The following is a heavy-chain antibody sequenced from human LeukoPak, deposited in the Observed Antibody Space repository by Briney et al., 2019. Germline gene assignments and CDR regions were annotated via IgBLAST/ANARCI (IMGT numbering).Heavy chain of an antibody. CDR3: ARGSSFHNY. CDR2: INGNGGSS. D-gene: IGHD6-6*01. V-gene: IGHV3-20*04. J-gene: IGHJ4*02. CDR1: GFTVSSNY. Sequence: PGGSLRLACTVSGFTVSSNYMTWVRQAPGKGLEWVSGINGNGGSSGYAASVKGRFTISRDNANNSLYLQMNSLRAEDTALYYCARGSSFHNYWGQGTLVTVSS.